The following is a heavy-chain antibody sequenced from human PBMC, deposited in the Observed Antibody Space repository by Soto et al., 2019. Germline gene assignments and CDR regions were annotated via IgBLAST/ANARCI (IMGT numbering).Heavy chain of an antibody. CDR3: AKGGGIAAAGFYGMDV. CDR1: GFTFSSYG. CDR2: ISYDGSNK. Sequence: GGSLRLSCAASGFTFSSYGMHWVRQAPGKGLEWVAVISYDGSNKYYADSVKGRFTISRDNSKNTLYLQMNSLRAEDTAVYYCAKGGGIAAAGFYGMDVWGQGTTVTVSS. J-gene: IGHJ6*02. D-gene: IGHD6-13*01. V-gene: IGHV3-30*18.